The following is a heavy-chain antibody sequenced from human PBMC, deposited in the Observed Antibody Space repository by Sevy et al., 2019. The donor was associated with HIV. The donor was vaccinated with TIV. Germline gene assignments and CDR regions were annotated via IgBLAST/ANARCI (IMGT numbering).Heavy chain of an antibody. J-gene: IGHJ3*02. CDR1: GYTFTSYG. V-gene: IGHV1-18*01. CDR2: ISAYNGNT. Sequence: ASVKVSCKASGYTFTSYGISWVRQAPGQGLEWMGWISAYNGNTNYAQKLQGRVTMTTDTSTSIAYMELRSLRSDDTAVYYCARDRAIVVVTIDAFDIWGQGTMVTVSS. D-gene: IGHD3-22*01. CDR3: ARDRAIVVVTIDAFDI.